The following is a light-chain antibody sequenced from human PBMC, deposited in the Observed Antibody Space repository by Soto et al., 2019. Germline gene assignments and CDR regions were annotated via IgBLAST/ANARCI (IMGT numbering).Light chain of an antibody. V-gene: IGKV3-11*01. J-gene: IGKJ4*01. Sequence: EIVLTQSPATLSLSPGERATLSCRASQSVSSYLAWYQQKPGQAPRLLIYDASNRATGIPARFSGSGSGTDFTLTISSLEPEDVAVDYCQQRSNWPTFGGGTKVEIK. CDR1: QSVSSY. CDR2: DAS. CDR3: QQRSNWPT.